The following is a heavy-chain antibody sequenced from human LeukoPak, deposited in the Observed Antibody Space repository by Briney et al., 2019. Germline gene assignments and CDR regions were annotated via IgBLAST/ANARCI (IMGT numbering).Heavy chain of an antibody. CDR2: ISRDSAYM. Sequence: AESLRLSCAASGFTFTTYDMNWVRQAPGKGLEWVSYISRDSAYMYLADSVKGRFTISRDNAKNSLYLQMNSLRGEDTAVYYCARDDASTARASGMDVWGKGTTVTVSS. V-gene: IGHV3-21*01. CDR1: GFTFTTYD. D-gene: IGHD6-6*01. J-gene: IGHJ6*04. CDR3: ARDDASTARASGMDV.